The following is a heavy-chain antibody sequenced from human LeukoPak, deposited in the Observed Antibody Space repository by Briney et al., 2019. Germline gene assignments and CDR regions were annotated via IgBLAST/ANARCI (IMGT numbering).Heavy chain of an antibody. D-gene: IGHD6-19*01. J-gene: IGHJ5*02. CDR2: IYYSGST. V-gene: IGHV4-31*03. Sequence: SETLSLTCTVSGGSISSGGYYWSWIRQHPGKGLEWIGYIYYSGSTYYNPSLKSRVTISVDMSKNQFSLKLSSVTAADTAVYYCARDGRAVAGTAWFDPWGQGTLVTVSS. CDR1: GGSISSGGYY. CDR3: ARDGRAVAGTAWFDP.